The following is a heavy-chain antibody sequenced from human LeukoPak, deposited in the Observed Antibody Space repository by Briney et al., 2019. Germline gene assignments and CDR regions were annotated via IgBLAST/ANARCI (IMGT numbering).Heavy chain of an antibody. V-gene: IGHV3-33*06. CDR2: IWYDGSNK. CDR3: AKDIAPADLGKLSYAADY. D-gene: IGHD3-16*02. CDR1: GFTFSSYG. J-gene: IGHJ4*02. Sequence: GRSLRLSCAASGFTFSSYGMHWVRQAPGKGLEWVAVIWYDGSNKYYADSVKGRFTISRDNSKNTLYLQMNSLRAEDTAVYYCAKDIAPADLGKLSYAADYWGQGTLVTVSS.